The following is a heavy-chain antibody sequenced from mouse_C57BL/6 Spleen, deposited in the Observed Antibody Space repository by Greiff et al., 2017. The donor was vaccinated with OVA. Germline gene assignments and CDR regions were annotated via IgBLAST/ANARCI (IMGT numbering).Heavy chain of an antibody. J-gene: IGHJ4*01. D-gene: IGHD2-4*01. Sequence: EVQLQQSGPELVKPGASVKISCKASGYTFTDYYMNWVKQSHGKSLEWIGDINPKNGGTSYNQKFKGKATLTVDKSSSTAYMELRSLTSEDSAVYYCARDRGNDYDATMDYGGQGTSVTVSS. CDR2: INPKNGGT. CDR3: ARDRGNDYDATMDY. V-gene: IGHV1-26*01. CDR1: GYTFTDYY.